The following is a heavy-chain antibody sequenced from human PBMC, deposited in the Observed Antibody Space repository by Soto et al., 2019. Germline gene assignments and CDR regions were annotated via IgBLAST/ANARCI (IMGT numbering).Heavy chain of an antibody. V-gene: IGHV1-2*02. J-gene: IGHJ4*02. CDR2: INPNSGGT. Sequence: ASVKVSCKASGYTFTGYYMHWVRQAPGQGLEWMGWINPNSGGTNYAQKFQGRVTMTRDTSISTAYMELSRLRSDDTAVYYCARDRGIVVVPAADYWGQGTLVTVSS. D-gene: IGHD2-2*01. CDR3: ARDRGIVVVPAADY. CDR1: GYTFTGYY.